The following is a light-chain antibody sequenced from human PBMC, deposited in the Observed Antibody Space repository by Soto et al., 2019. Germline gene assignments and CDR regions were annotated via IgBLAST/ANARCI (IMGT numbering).Light chain of an antibody. CDR3: QVWDSSSDRVV. CDR2: DDA. J-gene: IGLJ2*01. CDR1: NIGSKS. V-gene: IGLV3-21*02. Sequence: SYELTQPPSVSVAPGQTAMITCGGNNIGSKSVHWYQQKPGQAPVLVVYDDAERPSGIPDQFCGSNSGNTATLTISRVEAGDEADYYWQVWDSSSDRVVFGGGTKLTVL.